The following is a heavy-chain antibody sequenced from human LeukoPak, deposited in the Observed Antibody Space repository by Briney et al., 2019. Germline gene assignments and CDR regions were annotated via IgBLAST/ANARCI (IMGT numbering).Heavy chain of an antibody. J-gene: IGHJ4*02. D-gene: IGHD5-18*01. CDR3: AKVRERGYSYGNVNY. CDR2: ISGSGGST. Sequence: LTGGSLRLSCAASGFTFSSYAMSWVRQAPGKGLEWVSAISGSGGSTYYADSVKGRFTISRDNSKNTLYLQMNSLRAEDTAVYYCAKVRERGYSYGNVNYWGQGTLVTVSS. V-gene: IGHV3-23*01. CDR1: GFTFSSYA.